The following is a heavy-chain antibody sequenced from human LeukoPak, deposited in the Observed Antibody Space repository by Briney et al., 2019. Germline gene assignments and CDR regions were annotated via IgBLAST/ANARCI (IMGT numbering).Heavy chain of an antibody. CDR3: ARGRGGSSRYGFRGCFDL. CDR2: INHSGST. J-gene: IGHJ2*01. V-gene: IGHV4-34*01. CDR1: GGSFSGYY. Sequence: PSETLSLTCAVYGGSFSGYYWSWIRQPPGKGLEWIGEINHSGSTNYSPSLKSRVTISVDTSKNQFSLKLSSVTAADTAVYYCARGRGGSSRYGFRGCFDLWGRGTLVTVSS. D-gene: IGHD6-13*01.